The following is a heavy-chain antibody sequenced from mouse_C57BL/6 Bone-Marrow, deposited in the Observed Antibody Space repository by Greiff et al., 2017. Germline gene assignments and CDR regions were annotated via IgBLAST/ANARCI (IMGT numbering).Heavy chain of an antibody. J-gene: IGHJ2*01. CDR3: AIPTGN. V-gene: IGHV5-17*01. CDR2: ISSGSSTI. CDR1: GFTFSDYG. D-gene: IGHD2-10*01. Sequence: EVQLVESGGGLVKPGGSLKLSCAASGFTFSDYGMHWVRQAPEQGLEWVAYISSGSSTIYYADTVKGRFTLSRDNATNTLFLQMSSLRSEDTVMYYGAIPTGNWGQGTTLTVSS.